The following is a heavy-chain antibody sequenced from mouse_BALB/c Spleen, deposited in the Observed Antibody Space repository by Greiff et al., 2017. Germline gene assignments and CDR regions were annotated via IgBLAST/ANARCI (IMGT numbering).Heavy chain of an antibody. CDR3: ASYDYAWFAY. V-gene: IGHV5-4*02. Sequence: EVQRVESGGGLVKPGGSLKLSCAASGFTFSDYYMYWVRQTPEKRLEWVATISDGGSYTYYPDSVKGRFTISRDNAKNNLYLQMSSLKSEDTAMYYCASYDYAWFAYWGQGTLVTVSA. J-gene: IGHJ3*01. CDR1: GFTFSDYY. D-gene: IGHD2-4*01. CDR2: ISDGGSYT.